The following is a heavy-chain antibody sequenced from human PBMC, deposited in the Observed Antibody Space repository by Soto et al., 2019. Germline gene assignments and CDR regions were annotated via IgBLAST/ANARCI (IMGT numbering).Heavy chain of an antibody. CDR2: ISAYNGDT. CDR3: ARDPHPSLLVTDF. J-gene: IGHJ4*02. V-gene: IGHV1-18*01. D-gene: IGHD6-13*01. Sequence: QVQLVQSGTEVKKPGASVKVSCRASGYTFSNYGVSWVRQAPGQGLEWMGWISAYNGDTNYAQKFQDRVTMTTDKSTSTAYLDLRSLRSDDTAVYYCARDPHPSLLVTDFWGQGTLVTVSS. CDR1: GYTFSNYG.